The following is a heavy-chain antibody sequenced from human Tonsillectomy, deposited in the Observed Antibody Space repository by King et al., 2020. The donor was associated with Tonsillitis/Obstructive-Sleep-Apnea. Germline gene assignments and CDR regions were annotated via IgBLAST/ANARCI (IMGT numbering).Heavy chain of an antibody. J-gene: IGHJ4*02. CDR2: IYNSGST. CDR1: GGSISSYY. D-gene: IGHD2-21*01. V-gene: IGHV4-59*01. CDR3: ARVKEFCGGDCFSSSFDY. Sequence: QLQESGPGLVKPSETLSLTCTVSGGSISSYYWSWIRQPPGSGLEWIGYIYNSGSTNYNPSLKSRVTISVDTSKNQFSLKLSSVTAADTAVYYCARVKEFCGGDCFSSSFDYWGQGTQVTVSS.